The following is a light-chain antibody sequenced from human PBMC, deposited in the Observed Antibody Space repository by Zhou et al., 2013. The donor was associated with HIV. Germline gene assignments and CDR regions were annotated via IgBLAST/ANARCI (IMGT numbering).Light chain of an antibody. Sequence: DIQVTQSPSSLSASVGDRVTIACRASQTISTYLNWYQQKPGKAPKLLIYDGSRLQSGVPSRFSGSGSGTDFTLTISSLQPEDSATYYCQQGDSFPLTFGGGTKLEIK. CDR1: QTISTY. CDR3: QQGDSFPLT. CDR2: DGS. V-gene: IGKV1-39*01. J-gene: IGKJ4*01.